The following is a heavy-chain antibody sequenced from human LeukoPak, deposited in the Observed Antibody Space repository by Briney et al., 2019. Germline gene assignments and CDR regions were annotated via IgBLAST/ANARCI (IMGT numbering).Heavy chain of an antibody. V-gene: IGHV3-23*01. Sequence: GGSLRLSCAASGFTFSSYAMSRVRQAPGKGLEWVPAISGSGGSTYYADSVKGRFTISRDNSKNTLYLQMNSLRAEDTAVYYCAKDIYYYGSGSYYNALDYWGQETLVTVSS. J-gene: IGHJ4*02. CDR1: GFTFSSYA. CDR2: ISGSGGST. D-gene: IGHD3-10*01. CDR3: AKDIYYYGSGSYYNALDY.